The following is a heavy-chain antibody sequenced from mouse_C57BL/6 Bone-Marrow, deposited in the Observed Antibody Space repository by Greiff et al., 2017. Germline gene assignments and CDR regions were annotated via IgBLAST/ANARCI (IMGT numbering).Heavy chain of an antibody. CDR2: IDPANGNT. V-gene: IGHV14-3*01. Sequence: VQLQQSVAELVRPGASVKLSCTASGFNIKNTYMHWVKQRPEQGLEWIGRIDPANGNTKYAPKFQGKATITADTSSNTAYLQLSSLLSEDTAIYYCARIPITTRINYHAMDYWGQGTSVTVSS. CDR3: ARIPITTRINYHAMDY. D-gene: IGHD1-1*01. CDR1: GFNIKNTY. J-gene: IGHJ4*01.